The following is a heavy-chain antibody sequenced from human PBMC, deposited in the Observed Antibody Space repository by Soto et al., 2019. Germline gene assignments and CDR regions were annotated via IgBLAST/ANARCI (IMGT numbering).Heavy chain of an antibody. J-gene: IGHJ3*02. D-gene: IGHD6-13*01. CDR3: ARTRRGGQQLARTPPDAFDI. Sequence: SETLSLTCTVSGGSISSYYWSWIRQPPGKGLEWIGYIYYSGSTNYNPSLKSRVTISVDTSKNQFSLKLSSVTAADTAVYYCARTRRGGQQLARTPPDAFDIWGQGTMVTVSS. CDR1: GGSISSYY. CDR2: IYYSGST. V-gene: IGHV4-59*01.